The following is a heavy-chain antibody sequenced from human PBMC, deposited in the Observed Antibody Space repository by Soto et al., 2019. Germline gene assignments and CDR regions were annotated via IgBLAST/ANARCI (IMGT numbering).Heavy chain of an antibody. V-gene: IGHV3-74*01. D-gene: IGHD6-19*01. J-gene: IGHJ3*02. CDR3: ARDRGGWYRDAFDI. Sequence: LRLSCAASGFTFSSYWMHWVRQAPGKGLVWVSRINSDGSSTSYADSVKGRFTISRDNAKNTLYLQMNSLRAEDTAVYYCARDRGGWYRDAFDIWGQGTMVTVSS. CDR2: INSDGSST. CDR1: GFTFSSYW.